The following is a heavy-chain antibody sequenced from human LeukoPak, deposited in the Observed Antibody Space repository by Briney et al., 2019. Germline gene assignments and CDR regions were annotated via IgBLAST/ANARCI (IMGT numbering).Heavy chain of an antibody. CDR1: GGSISSGGYY. Sequence: PSQTLSLTCTVSGGSISSGGYYWSWIRQHPGKGLEWIGYIYYSGSTYYNPSLKSRVTMSVDTSKNQFSLKLSSVTAADTAVYYCARESSRALGYYYGSVGIWGQGTLVTVSS. V-gene: IGHV4-31*03. J-gene: IGHJ4*02. CDR3: ARESSRALGYYYGSVGI. CDR2: IYYSGST. D-gene: IGHD3-10*01.